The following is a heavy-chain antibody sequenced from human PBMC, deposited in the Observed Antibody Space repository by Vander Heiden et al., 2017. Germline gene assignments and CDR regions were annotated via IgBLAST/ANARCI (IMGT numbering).Heavy chain of an antibody. Sequence: EVQLVESGGGLVKPGGSLRPSCTASEFIFSSAWMSWVRQAPGKGLEWVGRIKSKADGGTTDYAAPVKDRFTIFRDDSKNTLYLQMNSLKTDDTAFYYCTRPYGADHYFDYWGQGALVTVSS. CDR1: EFIFSSAW. D-gene: IGHD3-10*01. J-gene: IGHJ4*02. CDR3: TRPYGADHYFDY. CDR2: IKSKADGGTT. V-gene: IGHV3-15*01.